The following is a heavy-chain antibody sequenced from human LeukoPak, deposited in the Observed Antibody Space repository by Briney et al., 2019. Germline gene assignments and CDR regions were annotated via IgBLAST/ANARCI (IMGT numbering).Heavy chain of an antibody. Sequence: PSETLSLTCAVYGGSFSGYYWSWIRQPPGKGLEWIGEINHSGSTNYNPSLKSRVTISVDTSKNQFSLKLSSVTAADTAVYYCAREKTGRRITIFGVAEMRRDYMDVWGKGTTVTVSS. CDR2: INHSGST. CDR3: AREKTGRRITIFGVAEMRRDYMDV. V-gene: IGHV4-34*01. J-gene: IGHJ6*03. CDR1: GGSFSGYY. D-gene: IGHD3-3*01.